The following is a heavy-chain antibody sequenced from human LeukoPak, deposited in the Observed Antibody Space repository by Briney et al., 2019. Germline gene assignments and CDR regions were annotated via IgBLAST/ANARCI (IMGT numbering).Heavy chain of an antibody. CDR2: INSDGSST. Sequence: PGGSLSLSCAASGFTFSSYWMHWVRQAPGKGLVWVSRINSDGSSTSYADSVKGRFTISRDNAKNTLYLQMNSLRAEDTAVYYCARDPPGYVRGRYYYYMDVWGKGTTVTVSS. CDR1: GFTFSSYW. J-gene: IGHJ6*03. V-gene: IGHV3-74*01. CDR3: ARDPPGYVRGRYYYYMDV. D-gene: IGHD3-16*01.